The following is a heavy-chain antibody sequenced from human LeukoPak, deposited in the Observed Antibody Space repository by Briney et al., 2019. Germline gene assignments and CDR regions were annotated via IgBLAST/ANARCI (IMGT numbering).Heavy chain of an antibody. Sequence: PGGSLRLSCVAYGFTFSTYALHWVRQAPGKGLEWVAVISYDGRHEYYADSVKGRCTISRDNSKNTVYLQMTSLRAEDTAVYYCVRTRREAAIHNAFDIWGQGTMVTVSS. CDR1: GFTFSTYA. CDR3: VRTRREAAIHNAFDI. V-gene: IGHV3-30*04. D-gene: IGHD6-13*01. CDR2: ISYDGRHE. J-gene: IGHJ3*02.